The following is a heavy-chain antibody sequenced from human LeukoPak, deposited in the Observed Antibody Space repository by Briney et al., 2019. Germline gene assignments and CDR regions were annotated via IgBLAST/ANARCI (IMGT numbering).Heavy chain of an antibody. CDR3: ARVGDSYGYSGYWYGMDV. V-gene: IGHV1-18*04. Sequence: ASVKVSCKASGYTFTSYYMHWVRQAPGQGLEWMGWISAYNGNTNYAQKLQGRVTMTTDTSTSTAYMELRSLRSDDTAVYYCARVGDSYGYSGYWYGMDVWGQGTTVTVSS. CDR1: GYTFTSYY. CDR2: ISAYNGNT. D-gene: IGHD5-18*01. J-gene: IGHJ6*02.